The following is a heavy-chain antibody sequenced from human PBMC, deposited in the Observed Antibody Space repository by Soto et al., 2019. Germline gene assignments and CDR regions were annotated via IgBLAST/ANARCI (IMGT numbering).Heavy chain of an antibody. Sequence: QVELRESGPGLVKPSETLSLTCNVSGGSMRSYYWTWMRQSPGKGLERIGNIFYNEKNNLNPSLKCRLTISVDKSKKMFSLMLSSVTAKDTAIYYCARDSTCCGLDVWGQGTTGTVSS. V-gene: IGHV4-59*01. CDR3: ARDSTCCGLDV. J-gene: IGHJ6*02. CDR1: GGSMRSYY. CDR2: IFYNEKN.